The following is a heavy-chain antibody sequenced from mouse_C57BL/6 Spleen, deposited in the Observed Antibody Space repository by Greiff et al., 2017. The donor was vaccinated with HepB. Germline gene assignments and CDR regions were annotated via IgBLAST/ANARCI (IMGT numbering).Heavy chain of an antibody. CDR2: ISYDGSN. D-gene: IGHD2-1*01. CDR1: GYSITSGYY. J-gene: IGHJ3*01. CDR3: ARDLGGNYVGFAN. V-gene: IGHV3-6*01. Sequence: DVQLQESGPGLVKPSQSLSLTCSVTGYSITSGYYWNWIRQFPGNKLEWMGYISYDGSNNYNPSLKNRISITRDTSKNQFFLKLNSVTTEDTATYYCARDLGGNYVGFANWGQGTLVTVSA.